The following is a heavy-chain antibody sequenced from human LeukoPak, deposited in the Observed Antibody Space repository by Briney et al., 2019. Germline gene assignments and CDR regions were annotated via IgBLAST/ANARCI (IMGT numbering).Heavy chain of an antibody. CDR1: GFTFSSYG. D-gene: IGHD2-15*01. V-gene: IGHV3-30*03. CDR2: ISYDGSNK. J-gene: IGHJ4*02. CDR3: ARFGYVAAVDV. Sequence: GGSLRLSCAASGFTFSSYGMHWVRQAPGKGLEWVAVISYDGSNKYYADSVKGRFTISRDNSKNTLYLQMNSLRAEDTAVYHCARFGYVAAVDVWGQGTPVTVSS.